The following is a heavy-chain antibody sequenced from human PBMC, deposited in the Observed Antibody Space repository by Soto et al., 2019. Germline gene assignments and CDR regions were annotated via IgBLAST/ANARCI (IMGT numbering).Heavy chain of an antibody. D-gene: IGHD3-16*01. V-gene: IGHV4-31*03. J-gene: IGHJ2*01. CDR3: ARDYGGAWYFDL. CDR1: GGSISSGGYC. CDR2: TKYSGST. Sequence: QVQLQESGPGLVKPSQTLSLTRTVSGGSISSGGYCWSWIRQHPGKGLEWIGYTKYSGSTYYNPSLKSRVTISVDTSKNQFSLKLSSVTAADTAVYYCARDYGGAWYFDLWGRGTLVTVSS.